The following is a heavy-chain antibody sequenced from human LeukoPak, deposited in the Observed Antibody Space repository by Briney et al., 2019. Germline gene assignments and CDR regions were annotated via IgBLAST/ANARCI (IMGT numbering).Heavy chain of an antibody. D-gene: IGHD6-19*01. V-gene: IGHV3-23*01. J-gene: IGHJ4*01. CDR1: GFTFSNSA. CDR3: AKGIYSSGWSYFDY. Sequence: GGSLRLSCAASGFTFSNSAMSWVRQAPGKGLEWVSTLNDSGITTYYAASVKGRFTISRDNSKNTLYLQMNSLRAEDTAVYYCAKGIYSSGWSYFDYWGHGTLVTVSS. CDR2: LNDSGITT.